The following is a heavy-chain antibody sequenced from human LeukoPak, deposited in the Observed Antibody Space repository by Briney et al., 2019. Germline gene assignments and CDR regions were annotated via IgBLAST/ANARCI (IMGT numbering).Heavy chain of an antibody. V-gene: IGHV3-9*03. CDR2: IGWNSGTI. CDR3: AKDVSLGYCSGGSCSAHFDY. CDR1: GFIFDDYA. J-gene: IGHJ4*02. Sequence: GGSLRLSCAASGFIFDDYAMHWVRQAPGKGLEWVSGIGWNSGTIGYADSVKGRFTISRDNAKNSLFLQMNSLRPEDMALYYCAKDVSLGYCSGGSCSAHFDYWGQGTLVTVSS. D-gene: IGHD2-15*01.